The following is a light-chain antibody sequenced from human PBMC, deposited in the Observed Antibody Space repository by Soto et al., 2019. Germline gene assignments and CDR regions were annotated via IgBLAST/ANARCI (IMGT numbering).Light chain of an antibody. J-gene: IGKJ1*01. CDR3: QQSYSTPPT. Sequence: DIQMTQSPSSLSASVGDRVTITCRASQSISTYLNWYQQTPGKAPKLLIYAASSLQSGVPSGFSGSGSGTDFTLTISSLHPEDSATYYCQQSYSTPPTFGQGTKVDIK. V-gene: IGKV1-39*01. CDR2: AAS. CDR1: QSISTY.